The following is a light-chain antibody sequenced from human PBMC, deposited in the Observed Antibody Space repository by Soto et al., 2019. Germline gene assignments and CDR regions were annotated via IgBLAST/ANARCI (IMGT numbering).Light chain of an antibody. CDR1: SSDFENYNF. CDR2: EGT. CDR3: CSYAGGSPFYV. Sequence: QSVLPQPASVSGSPGQSITISCTGTSSDFENYNFVSWYQQHPGKAPKLMIYEGTKRPSGVSNRFSGSRSGNTASLTISGLQAEDEADYFCCSYAGGSPFYVFGTGTKVTVL. J-gene: IGLJ1*01. V-gene: IGLV2-23*01.